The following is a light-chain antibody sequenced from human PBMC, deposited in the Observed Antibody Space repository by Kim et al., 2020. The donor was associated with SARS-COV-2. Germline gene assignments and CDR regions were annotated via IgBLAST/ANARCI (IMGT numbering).Light chain of an antibody. J-gene: IGKJ1*01. V-gene: IGKV1-5*03. CDR1: QSITTW. CDR3: QQYHSYPWT. CDR2: KAS. Sequence: VRDRVTITCRASQSITTWLAWYQLKPGKVPKLLIYKASNLQSGVPLRFSGSGSETEFTLTISSLQPDDFATYYCQQYHSYPWTFGQGTKVDIK.